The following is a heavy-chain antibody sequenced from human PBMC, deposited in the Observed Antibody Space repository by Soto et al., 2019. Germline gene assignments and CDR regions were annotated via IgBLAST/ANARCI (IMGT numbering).Heavy chain of an antibody. D-gene: IGHD3-3*01. V-gene: IGHV1-8*01. CDR3: ARVERVNTIFGVVPKLDY. CDR1: GYTFTSYD. CDR2: MNPNSGNT. Sequence: ASVKVSCKASGYTFTSYDINWVRQATGQGLEWMGWMNPNSGNTGYAQKFQGRVTMTRNTSISTAYMELSSLRSEDTAVYYCARVERVNTIFGVVPKLDYWGQGTLVTVSS. J-gene: IGHJ4*02.